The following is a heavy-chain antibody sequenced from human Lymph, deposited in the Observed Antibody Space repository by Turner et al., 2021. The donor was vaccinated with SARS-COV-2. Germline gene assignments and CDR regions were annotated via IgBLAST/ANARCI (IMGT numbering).Heavy chain of an antibody. CDR3: ARGSGSYLSAFDI. Sequence: QVQLVESGGGVVKPGRSLRLSCAASGFTFRTYAIHWVRQAPGKGLVWVAVISYDGFNKYYSDSVKGQFTISRDNSKNTLYLQMSSLRAEDTAVYYCARGSGSYLSAFDIWGQGTMVTVSS. CDR1: GFTFRTYA. J-gene: IGHJ3*02. D-gene: IGHD1-26*01. V-gene: IGHV3-30*04. CDR2: ISYDGFNK.